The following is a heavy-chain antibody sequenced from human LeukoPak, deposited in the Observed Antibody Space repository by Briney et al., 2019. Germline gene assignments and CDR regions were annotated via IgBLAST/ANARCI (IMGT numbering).Heavy chain of an antibody. D-gene: IGHD3-9*01. V-gene: IGHV3-66*01. J-gene: IGHJ4*02. Sequence: GGSLRLSCAASGFTVSSNYMSWVRQAPGKGLEWVSVIYSGGSTYYADSVKGRFTISRDNSKNTLYLQMSSLRAEDTAVYYCARDEGLDYDILTGYLPAGYWGQGTLVTVSS. CDR2: IYSGGST. CDR1: GFTVSSNY. CDR3: ARDEGLDYDILTGYLPAGY.